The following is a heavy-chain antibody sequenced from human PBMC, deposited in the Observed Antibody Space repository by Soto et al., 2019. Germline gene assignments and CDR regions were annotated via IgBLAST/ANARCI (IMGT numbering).Heavy chain of an antibody. D-gene: IGHD7-27*01. V-gene: IGHV3-23*01. Sequence: PGGSLRLSCSASGFAFSNYAMAWVRQAPGQGLEWISSLSGSGGNTYYADSVKGRFTISRDNSRNTVYLQMNSLRAEDTAVYHCVRDLLGSGGHFDYWGQGTPVTVSS. CDR3: VRDLLGSGGHFDY. CDR1: GFAFSNYA. J-gene: IGHJ4*02. CDR2: LSGSGGNT.